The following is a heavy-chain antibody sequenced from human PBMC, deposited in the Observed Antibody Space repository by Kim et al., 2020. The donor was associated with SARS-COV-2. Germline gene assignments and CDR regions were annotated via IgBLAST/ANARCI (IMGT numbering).Heavy chain of an antibody. CDR2: ISSDGDNK. J-gene: IGHJ3*02. CDR3: ARGEAAGIGVVASAI. D-gene: IGHD6-13*01. CDR1: GFIFSSYR. V-gene: IGHV3-30*03. Sequence: GGSLRLSCAGSGFIFSSYRLHWVRQAPGKGLEWVSVISSDGDNKYYGESVKGRFTISRDNIKETVSLQMDTLRLEDTALYYCARGEAAGIGVVASAIWGRGTRVTVSS.